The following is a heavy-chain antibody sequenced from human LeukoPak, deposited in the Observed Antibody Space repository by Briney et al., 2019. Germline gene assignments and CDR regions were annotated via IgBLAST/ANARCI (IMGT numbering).Heavy chain of an antibody. CDR2: ISYDGSNK. J-gene: IGHJ4*02. CDR3: AKDLAYYFDY. Sequence: GGSLRLFCAASGFTFSSYGMHWVRQAPGKGLEWVAVISYDGSNKYYADSVKGRFTISRDNSKNTLYLQMNSLRAEDTAVYYCAKDLAYYFDYWGLGNLVTVSS. CDR1: GFTFSSYG. D-gene: IGHD3-3*02. V-gene: IGHV3-30*18.